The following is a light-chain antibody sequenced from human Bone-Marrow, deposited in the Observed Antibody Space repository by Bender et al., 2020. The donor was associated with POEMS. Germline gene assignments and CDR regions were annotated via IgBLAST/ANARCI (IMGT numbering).Light chain of an antibody. Sequence: QSVLTQPPSASGTPGQRVTISCSGGSSNIGAHAVNWYQHLPGTAPKLLIYSSHRRPSEVPDRFSGSRSGTSASLAISGLQAEDEADYYCCSYTSSITVVFGGGTKVTVL. J-gene: IGLJ2*01. CDR3: CSYTSSITVV. CDR1: SSNIGAHA. CDR2: SSH. V-gene: IGLV1-44*01.